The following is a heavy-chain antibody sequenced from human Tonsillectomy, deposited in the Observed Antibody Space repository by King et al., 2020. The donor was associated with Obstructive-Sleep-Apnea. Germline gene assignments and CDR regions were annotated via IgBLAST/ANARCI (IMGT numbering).Heavy chain of an antibody. D-gene: IGHD4-23*01. Sequence: VQLVESGGGLVQPGGSLRLSCAASGFTFSSYSMNWVRQAPGKGLEWVSYISSSSSTIYYADSVKGRFTISRDNAKNSLYLQMNSLRAEDTAVYYCARRTYGGNWYYGMDVWGQGTTVTVSS. CDR1: GFTFSSYS. CDR2: ISSSSSTI. V-gene: IGHV3-48*04. J-gene: IGHJ6*02. CDR3: ARRTYGGNWYYGMDV.